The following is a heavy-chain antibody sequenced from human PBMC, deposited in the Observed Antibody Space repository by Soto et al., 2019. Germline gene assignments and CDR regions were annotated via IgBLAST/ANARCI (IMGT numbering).Heavy chain of an antibody. J-gene: IGHJ4*02. Sequence: EVQLVESGGGLVQPGGSLRLSCAASGFTFSSYSLNWVRQDPGKGLDWVSYISSSSSTVYYADSVRGRCTISRDNAKNSLYLQMNLLRDDDTAVYYCERTYYYDSSGYYYTSVDAPRDGTPLDYWGQVHLVTVSS. CDR1: GFTFSSYS. V-gene: IGHV3-48*02. D-gene: IGHD3-22*01. CDR3: ERTYYYDSSGYYYTSVDAPRDGTPLDY. CDR2: ISSSSSTV.